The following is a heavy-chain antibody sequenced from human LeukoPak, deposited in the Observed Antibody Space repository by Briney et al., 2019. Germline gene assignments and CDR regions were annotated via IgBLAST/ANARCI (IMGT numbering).Heavy chain of an antibody. CDR3: ASQSGWSDYYYYGMDV. CDR1: GYTFTSYD. J-gene: IGHJ6*02. Sequence: ASVKVSCKASGYTFTSYDINWVRQATGQGLEWMGWMNPNSGNTGYAQKFQGRVTITRDTSGTTAYMELSSLRSEDTALYYCASQSGWSDYYYYGMDVWGQGTTVTVSS. D-gene: IGHD6-19*01. CDR2: MNPNSGNT. V-gene: IGHV1-8*03.